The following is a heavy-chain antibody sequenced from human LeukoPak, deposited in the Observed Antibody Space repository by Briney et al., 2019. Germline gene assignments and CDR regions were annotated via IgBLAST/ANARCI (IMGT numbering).Heavy chain of an antibody. V-gene: IGHV3-23*01. CDR2: IRDSVGST. D-gene: IGHD3-10*01. CDR3: ARRGVVIRVILVGFHKEAFYFDS. CDR1: GITLTNYC. J-gene: IGHJ4*02. Sequence: EGSLRLSCAVSGITLTNYCMSSVRQAPGEGMEWVAGIRDSVGSTNYAESVKGWFTISRDNLKNKLYLQMNSLRAEDTAVYFCARRGVVIRVILVGFHKEAFYFDSWGQGALVTVSS.